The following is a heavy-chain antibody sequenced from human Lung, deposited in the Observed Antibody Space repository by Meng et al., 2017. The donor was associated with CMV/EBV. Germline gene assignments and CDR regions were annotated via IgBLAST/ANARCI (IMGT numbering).Heavy chain of an antibody. Sequence: ASXXVSXKASGYTFTGYYMHWVRQAPGQGLEWMGWINPNSGGTNYAQKFQGRVTMTRDTSISTAYMELGRLRSDDTAVYYCARPPVSEDIVVVPADNYWGQGTXVTVSS. CDR3: ARPPVSEDIVVVPADNY. CDR1: GYTFTGYY. J-gene: IGHJ4*02. CDR2: INPNSGGT. D-gene: IGHD2-2*01. V-gene: IGHV1-2*02.